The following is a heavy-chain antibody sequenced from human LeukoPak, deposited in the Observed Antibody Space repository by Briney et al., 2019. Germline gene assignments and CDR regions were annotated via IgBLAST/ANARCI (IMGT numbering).Heavy chain of an antibody. CDR3: ARVPMVRGVSFDP. CDR2: IYHSGST. J-gene: IGHJ5*02. Sequence: SETLSLTCTVSGYSISSGYYWGWIRQPPGKGLEWIGSIYHSGSTYYNPSLKSRVTISVDTSKNQFFLKLSSVTAADTAVYYCARVPMVRGVSFDPWGQGTLVTVSS. V-gene: IGHV4-38-2*02. D-gene: IGHD3-10*01. CDR1: GYSISSGYY.